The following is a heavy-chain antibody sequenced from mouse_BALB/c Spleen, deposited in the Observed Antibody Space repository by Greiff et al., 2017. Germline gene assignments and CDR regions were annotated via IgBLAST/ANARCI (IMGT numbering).Heavy chain of an antibody. CDR1: GFSLTSYG. V-gene: IGHV2-9*02. Sequence: VQRVESGPGLVAPSQSLSITCTVSGFSLTSYGVNWVRQPPGKGLEWLGVIWAGGSTNYNPALMSRLSISKDNSKSQVFLKMNSLQTDDTAMYYCARDDYAMDYWGQGTSVTVSS. J-gene: IGHJ4*01. CDR3: ARDDYAMDY. CDR2: IWAGGST.